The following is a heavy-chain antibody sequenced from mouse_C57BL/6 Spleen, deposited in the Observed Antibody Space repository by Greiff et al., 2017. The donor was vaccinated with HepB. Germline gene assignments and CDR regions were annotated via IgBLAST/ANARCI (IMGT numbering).Heavy chain of an antibody. CDR3: AREGGYDYVAMDY. CDR1: GYTFTSYT. D-gene: IGHD3-1*01. V-gene: IGHV1-4*01. CDR2: INPSSGYT. J-gene: IGHJ4*01. Sequence: LVESGAELARPGASVKMSCKASGYTFTSYTMHWVKQRPGQGLEWIGYINPSSGYTKYNQKFKDKATLTADKSSSTAYMQLSSLTSEDSAVYYCAREGGYDYVAMDYWGQGTSVTVSS.